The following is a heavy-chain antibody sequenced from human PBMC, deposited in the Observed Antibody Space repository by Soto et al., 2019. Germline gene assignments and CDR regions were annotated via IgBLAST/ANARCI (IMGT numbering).Heavy chain of an antibody. CDR3: VKEKSVMYSGYDAFDI. CDR2: IKSGASTI. V-gene: IGHV3-48*03. D-gene: IGHD5-12*01. J-gene: IGHJ3*02. Sequence: GGSLRLSCAASGFDFKSYEMDWCRQAPGKGLEWVAYIKSGASTIFYTDSVKGRFTISRDDVKNLLFLEMNNLSAEDTAVYYCVKEKSVMYSGYDAFDIWGHGTLVTVSS. CDR1: GFDFKSYE.